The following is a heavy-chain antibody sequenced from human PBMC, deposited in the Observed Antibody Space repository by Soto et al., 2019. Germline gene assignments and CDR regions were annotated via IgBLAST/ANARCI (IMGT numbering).Heavy chain of an antibody. CDR3: AREVERLERYFYY. CDR2: IKHDGSEK. CDR1: GFTFSSYW. D-gene: IGHD1-1*01. Sequence: EVQLVESGGGLVQPGGSLRLSCAASGFTFSSYWMSWVRQAPGKGLEWVANIKHDGSEKYYVDSVKGRFTISRDNAKNSLYLQMNRLRAEDTAVYYCAREVERLERYFYYWGQGTLVTVSS. V-gene: IGHV3-7*03. J-gene: IGHJ4*02.